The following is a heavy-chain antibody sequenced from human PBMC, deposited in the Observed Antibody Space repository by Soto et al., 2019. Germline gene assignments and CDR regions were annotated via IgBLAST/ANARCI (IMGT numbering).Heavy chain of an antibody. J-gene: IGHJ6*03. D-gene: IGHD4-17*01. V-gene: IGHV3-74*01. CDR2: INSDGSST. CDR1: GFTFSSYW. Sequence: GGSLRLSCAASGFTFSSYWMHWVRQAPGKGLVWVSRINSDGSSTSYGDSVKGRFTISRDNAKNTLYLQMNSLRAEDTAVYYCARVTRPGDRYYYYYMDVWGKGTTVTVSS. CDR3: ARVTRPGDRYYYYYMDV.